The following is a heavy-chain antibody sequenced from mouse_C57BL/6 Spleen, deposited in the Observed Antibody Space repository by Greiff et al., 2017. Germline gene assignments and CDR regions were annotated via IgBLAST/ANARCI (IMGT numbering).Heavy chain of an antibody. CDR1: GYTFTSYW. V-gene: IGHV1-52*01. CDR2: IDPSDSET. J-gene: IGHJ3*01. D-gene: IGHD1-1*01. Sequence: QVQLQQPGAELVRPGSSVKLSCKASGYTFTSYWMHWVKQRPIQGLEWIGNIDPSDSETHYTQKFKDKATLTVDKSSSTAYMQLSSLTSEDSAVYYCAREGDYYGSSYPAWFAYWGQGTLVTVSA. CDR3: AREGDYYGSSYPAWFAY.